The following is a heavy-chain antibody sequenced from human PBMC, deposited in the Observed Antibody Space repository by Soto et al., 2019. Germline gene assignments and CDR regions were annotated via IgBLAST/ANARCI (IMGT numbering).Heavy chain of an antibody. CDR3: ATGHIAVAGKDDY. Sequence: VQLVESGGGLVKPGGSLRLSCAVSGFTFSPYSMNWVRQAPGKGLEWVSSISSGSSYMYYADSVKGRFTISRDDAKSSLYLQMNSLRAEDTAVSYCATGHIAVAGKDDYWGQGTLVTVSS. J-gene: IGHJ4*02. V-gene: IGHV3-21*06. CDR1: GFTFSPYS. D-gene: IGHD6-19*01. CDR2: ISSGSSYM.